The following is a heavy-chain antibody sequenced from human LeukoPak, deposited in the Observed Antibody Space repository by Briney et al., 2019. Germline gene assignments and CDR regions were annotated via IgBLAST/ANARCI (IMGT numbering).Heavy chain of an antibody. CDR1: GFTFSSYG. CDR2: IWYDGSNK. J-gene: IGHJ4*02. D-gene: IGHD5-24*01. Sequence: PGGSLRLSCAASGFTFSSYGMHWVRQAPGKGLEWVAVIWYDGSNKYYADSVKGRFTISRGNSKNTLYLQMGSLRAEDMAVYYCARDDHGYSAVDYWGQGTLVTVSS. V-gene: IGHV3-33*01. CDR3: ARDDHGYSAVDY.